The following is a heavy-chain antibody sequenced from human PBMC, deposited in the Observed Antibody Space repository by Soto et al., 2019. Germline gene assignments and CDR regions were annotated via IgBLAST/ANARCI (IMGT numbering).Heavy chain of an antibody. CDR2: IFSNDEK. CDR3: ARTGYYYGMDV. V-gene: IGHV2-26*01. Sequence: QVTLKESGPVLVKPTETLTLTCTVSGFSLSNARMGVSWIRQPPGKALEWLAHIFSNDEKAYSTSLKSRLTXPXXTSKSQVVLTMTNMDPVDTATYYCARTGYYYGMDVWGQGTTVTVSS. CDR1: GFSLSNARMG. J-gene: IGHJ6*02.